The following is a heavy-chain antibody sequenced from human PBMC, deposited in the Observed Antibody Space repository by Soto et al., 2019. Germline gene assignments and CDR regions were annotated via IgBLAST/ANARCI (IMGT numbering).Heavy chain of an antibody. CDR2: IYYTGRT. Sequence: SETLSLTCTVSGGSISDYYWSWIRQPPGKGLEWIAYIYYTGRTFYNPSLKGRVTISVDTSKNQFSLKLSSVTAADTAVYYCARKSSIYSTWPLLDYWGRGTLVT. J-gene: IGHJ4*02. V-gene: IGHV4-59*01. CDR3: ARKSSIYSTWPLLDY. D-gene: IGHD6-13*01. CDR1: GGSISDYY.